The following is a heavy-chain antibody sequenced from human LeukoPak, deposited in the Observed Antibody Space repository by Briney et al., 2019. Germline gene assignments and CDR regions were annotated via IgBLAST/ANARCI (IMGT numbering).Heavy chain of an antibody. J-gene: IGHJ3*02. CDR2: IYYSGST. Sequence: PSETLSLTCTVSGGSISSSSYYWGWIRQPPGKGLEWIGSIYYSGSTYYNPSLKSRVTISVDTSKNQFSLKLSSVTAADTAVYYCARGALDLIVVVVAALAFDIWGQGTMVTVSS. V-gene: IGHV4-39*07. D-gene: IGHD2-15*01. CDR1: GGSISSSSYY. CDR3: ARGALDLIVVVVAALAFDI.